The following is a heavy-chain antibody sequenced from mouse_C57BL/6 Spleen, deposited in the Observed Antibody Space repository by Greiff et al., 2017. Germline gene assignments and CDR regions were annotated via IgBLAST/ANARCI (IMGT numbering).Heavy chain of an antibody. Sequence: EVKLQESGAELVRPGASVKLSCTASGFNIKDDYMHWVKQRPEQGLEWIGWIDPENGDTEYASKFQGKATITADTTSNTDYLPLSSLTSEATADYYCATDYSNYAGFAYWGQGTLVTVSA. D-gene: IGHD2-5*01. V-gene: IGHV14-4*01. CDR3: ATDYSNYAGFAY. J-gene: IGHJ3*01. CDR1: GFNIKDDY. CDR2: IDPENGDT.